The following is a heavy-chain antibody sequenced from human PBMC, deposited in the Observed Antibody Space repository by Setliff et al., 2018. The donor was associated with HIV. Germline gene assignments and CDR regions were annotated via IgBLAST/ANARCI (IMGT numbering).Heavy chain of an antibody. V-gene: IGHV4-34*01. CDR2: IHHSGIT. D-gene: IGHD3-10*01. Sequence: PSETLSLTCAVYGGSFSDNHWSWIRQSPGKGLEWIGSIHHSGITYYNPSLKSRLTISVDTAKNQFSLKLSSVTAADTAVYYCARGRITMVRGLLDYWGQGTLVTVSS. J-gene: IGHJ4*02. CDR3: ARGRITMVRGLLDY. CDR1: GGSFSDNH.